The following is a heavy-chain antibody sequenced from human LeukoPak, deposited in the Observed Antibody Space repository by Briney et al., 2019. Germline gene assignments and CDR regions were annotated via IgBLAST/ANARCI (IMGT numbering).Heavy chain of an antibody. CDR2: IYSGGST. D-gene: IGHD3-10*01. CDR1: GFTVSSNY. V-gene: IGHV3-53*04. Sequence: GGSLRLSCAASGFTVSSNYMSWVRQAPGKGLEWVSVIYSGGSTYYADSVKGRFTISRHNSKNTLYLQMNSLRAEDTAVYYCARVEATMVRGVKGYYYGMDVWGQGTTVTVSS. J-gene: IGHJ6*02. CDR3: ARVEATMVRGVKGYYYGMDV.